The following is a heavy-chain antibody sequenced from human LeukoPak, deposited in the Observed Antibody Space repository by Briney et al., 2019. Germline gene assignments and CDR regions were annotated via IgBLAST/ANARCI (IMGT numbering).Heavy chain of an antibody. CDR3: AREGWDTSGYYYCDF. Sequence: GGSLRLSCAGSGFTFGSYEMNWVRQAPGKGLEWVSYISSSGRSIYYADSVKGRFTITRDNAGNSLFLQMNSLRAEDTAVYFCAREGWDTSGYYYCDFWGQGTTVTVSS. CDR2: ISSSGRSI. D-gene: IGHD3-22*01. CDR1: GFTFGSYE. J-gene: IGHJ6*02. V-gene: IGHV3-48*03.